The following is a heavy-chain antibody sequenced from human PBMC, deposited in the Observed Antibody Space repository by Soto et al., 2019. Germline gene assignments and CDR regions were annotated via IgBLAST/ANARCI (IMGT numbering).Heavy chain of an antibody. CDR3: ARDQEFLRLGCSDY. V-gene: IGHV3-21*02. Sequence: EVQLVESGGGLVKPGGSLRLSCVASGFSFSSHSMNWVRQAPGKGLEWVSSIGDSSAYVYYADSVKGRFTISRDNAKKSLYLQMNSLRAEDTAVYYCARDQEFLRLGCSDYWGQGTLVTFSS. CDR1: GFSFSSHS. CDR2: IGDSSAYV. D-gene: IGHD3-10*01. J-gene: IGHJ4*02.